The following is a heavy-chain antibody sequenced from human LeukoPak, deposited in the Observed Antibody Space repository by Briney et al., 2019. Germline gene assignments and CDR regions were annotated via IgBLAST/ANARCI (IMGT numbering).Heavy chain of an antibody. J-gene: IGHJ6*03. CDR1: GFTFSSYE. D-gene: IGHD3-10*01. Sequence: PGGSLRLSCAASGFTFSSYEMNWVRQAPGKGLEWVSYISSSGSTIYYVDSVKGRFTISRDNSKNTLFLQMNSLTAEDTAVYYCARRGPGNSGYYYYYYMDVWGKGTTVTISS. V-gene: IGHV3-48*03. CDR2: ISSSGSTI. CDR3: ARRGPGNSGYYYYYYMDV.